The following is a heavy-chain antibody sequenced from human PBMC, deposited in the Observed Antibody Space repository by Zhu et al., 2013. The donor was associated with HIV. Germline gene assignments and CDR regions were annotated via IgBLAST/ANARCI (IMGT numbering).Heavy chain of an antibody. V-gene: IGHV1-8*01. CDR2: MNPNSGNT. CDR1: GYTFTSYD. Sequence: QVQLVQSGAEVKKPGASVKVSCKASGYTFTSYDINWVRQATGQGLEWMGWMNPNSGNTGYAQKFQGRVTMTRNTSISTAYMELSSLRSEDTAVYYCARNPIVVVPAAIQFDPWGQGTLVTVSS. CDR3: ARNPIVVVPAAIQFDP. J-gene: IGHJ5*02. D-gene: IGHD2-2*02.